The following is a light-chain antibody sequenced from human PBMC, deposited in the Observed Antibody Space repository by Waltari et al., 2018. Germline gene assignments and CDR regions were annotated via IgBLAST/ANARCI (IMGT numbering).Light chain of an antibody. V-gene: IGLV2-8*01. Sequence: HSALTQPPSASGSPGQSVTIPCTGTSSDIGGHNFVSWYQQHPGTAPKLIIYEVTKRPSGVPDRISASKSGNTASLTVSGLQADDEADYHCSSYTGSDWVFGGGTKLTVL. CDR2: EVT. CDR3: SSYTGSDWV. J-gene: IGLJ3*02. CDR1: SSDIGGHNF.